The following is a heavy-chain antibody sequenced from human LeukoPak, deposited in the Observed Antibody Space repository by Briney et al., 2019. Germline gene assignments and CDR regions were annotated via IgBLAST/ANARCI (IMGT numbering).Heavy chain of an antibody. Sequence: SVKVSCKASGGTFSRYAISWVRQAPGQGLEWMGRIIPIIGIANYAQKFQGRVTITADKSTSTAYMELSSLRSEDTAMYYCARYYYDSSGHYHISAFDIWGQGTMVTVSS. D-gene: IGHD3-22*01. CDR3: ARYYYDSSGHYHISAFDI. J-gene: IGHJ3*02. CDR1: GGTFSRYA. V-gene: IGHV1-69*04. CDR2: IIPIIGIA.